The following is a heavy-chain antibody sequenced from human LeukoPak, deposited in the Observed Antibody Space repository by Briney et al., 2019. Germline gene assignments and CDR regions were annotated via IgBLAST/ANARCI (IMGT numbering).Heavy chain of an antibody. Sequence: SETLSLTCTVSGGSISSYYWSWIRQPPGRGLEWIGYIYYSGSTNYNPSLKSRVTISVDTSKNQFSLKLSSVTAADTAVYYCARDGWATFKDTMISVVHAFDIWGQGTMVTVSS. V-gene: IGHV4-59*01. CDR1: GGSISSYY. CDR3: ARDGWATFKDTMISVVHAFDI. D-gene: IGHD3-22*01. J-gene: IGHJ3*02. CDR2: IYYSGST.